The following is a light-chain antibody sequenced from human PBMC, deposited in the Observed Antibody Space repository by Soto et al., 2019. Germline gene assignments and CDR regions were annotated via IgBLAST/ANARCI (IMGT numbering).Light chain of an antibody. Sequence: QSVLTQPASVSGSPGQSITISCTGTSSDVWSYNLVSWYQQHPGKAPKLMIYEVSKRPSGVSNRFSGSKSGNTASLTISGLQAEDEADYYCCSYAGSSTFFGTGTKLTVL. J-gene: IGLJ1*01. CDR2: EVS. V-gene: IGLV2-23*02. CDR3: CSYAGSSTF. CDR1: SSDVWSYNL.